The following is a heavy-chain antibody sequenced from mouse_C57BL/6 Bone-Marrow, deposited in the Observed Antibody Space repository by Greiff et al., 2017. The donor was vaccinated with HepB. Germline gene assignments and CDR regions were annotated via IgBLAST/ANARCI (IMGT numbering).Heavy chain of an antibody. J-gene: IGHJ1*03. CDR1: GFTFSSYA. Sequence: EVNLVESGGGLVKPGGSLKLSCAASGFTFSSYAMSWVRQTPEKRLEWVATISDGGSYTYYPDNVKGRFTISRDNAKNNLYLQMSHLKSEDTAMYYCATYYTQGWYFDVWGTGTTVTVSS. D-gene: IGHD2-12*01. CDR2: ISDGGSYT. CDR3: ATYYTQGWYFDV. V-gene: IGHV5-4*03.